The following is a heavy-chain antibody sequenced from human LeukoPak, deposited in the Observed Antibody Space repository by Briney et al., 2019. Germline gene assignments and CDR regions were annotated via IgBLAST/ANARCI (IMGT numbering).Heavy chain of an antibody. Sequence: GGSLRLSCAASGFTFSSYEMNWVRQAPGKGLEWVSYISTSGNTIYYADSVKGRFTISRDNAKNSLYLQMNSLRAEDTAVYYCASEAADGQFLWFFDLWGRGTLVTGSS. D-gene: IGHD6-19*01. CDR3: ASEAADGQFLWFFDL. V-gene: IGHV3-48*03. CDR2: ISTSGNTI. CDR1: GFTFSSYE. J-gene: IGHJ2*01.